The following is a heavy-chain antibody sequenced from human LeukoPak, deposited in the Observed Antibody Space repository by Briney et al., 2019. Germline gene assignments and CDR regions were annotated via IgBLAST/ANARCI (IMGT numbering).Heavy chain of an antibody. CDR1: GGSISSYY. CDR3: ARRVGADYFDF. Sequence: PSETLSLTCSVSGGSISSYYWSWIRQPPGKGLEWIGYIFYSGSTNYNPSLKSQVTISVDTSKNQFSLKLSSVTAADTAVYYCARRVGADYFDFWGQGDPGHRLL. J-gene: IGHJ4*02. D-gene: IGHD1-26*01. CDR2: IFYSGST. V-gene: IGHV4-59*01.